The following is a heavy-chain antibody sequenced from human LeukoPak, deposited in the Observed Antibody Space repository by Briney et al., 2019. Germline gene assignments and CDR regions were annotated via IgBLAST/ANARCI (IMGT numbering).Heavy chain of an antibody. CDR3: ARRTRYCSSTNCYPPDY. CDR2: INPGDSDT. CDR1: GYSFTSYW. V-gene: IGHV5-51*01. Sequence: GESLKISCKGSGYSFTSYWIGWVRQMPGKGLEWMGIINPGDSDTRYSPSFQDQDTISADKSISTAYLQWSSLKASDTAIYYCARRTRYCSSTNCYPPDYWGQGTLVTVSS. D-gene: IGHD2-2*01. J-gene: IGHJ4*02.